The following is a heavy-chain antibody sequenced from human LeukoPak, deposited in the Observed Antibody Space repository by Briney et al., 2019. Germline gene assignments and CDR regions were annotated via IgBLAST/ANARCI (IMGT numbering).Heavy chain of an antibody. CDR2: INPNSGGT. J-gene: IGHJ3*02. V-gene: IGHV1-2*02. D-gene: IGHD4-17*01. CDR3: ARAYGDYWFLYGNAFDI. Sequence: GSLRLSCAASGFTFSSYAMHWVRQAPGQGLEWMGWINPNSGGTNYAQKFQGRVTMTRDTSISTAYMELSRLRSDDTAVYYCARAYGDYWFLYGNAFDIWGQGTMVTVSS. CDR1: GFTFSSYA.